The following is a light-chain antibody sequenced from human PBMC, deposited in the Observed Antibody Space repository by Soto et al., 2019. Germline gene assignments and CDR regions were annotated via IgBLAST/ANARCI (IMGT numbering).Light chain of an antibody. CDR1: SSNIGSNT. CDR3: AAWDDSLNVV. Sequence: QLVLTQPPSASGTPGQRVTISCSGSSSNIGSNTVNWYQQLPGTAPKLLIYSNNQRPSGVPDRFSGSKSGTSASLAISGLQSEDEADYYCAAWDDSLNVVFGGGTKVTV. CDR2: SNN. J-gene: IGLJ2*01. V-gene: IGLV1-44*01.